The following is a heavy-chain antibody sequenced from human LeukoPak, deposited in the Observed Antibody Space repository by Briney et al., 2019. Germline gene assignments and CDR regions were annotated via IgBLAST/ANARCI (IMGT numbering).Heavy chain of an antibody. J-gene: IGHJ4*02. CDR1: GGSISSSSYY. CDR2: ISNGGGYT. CDR3: TIDWPSFDR. V-gene: IGHV3-23*01. Sequence: ETLSLTCTVSGGSISSSSYYWGWIRQPPGKGLEWLSAISNGGGYTYYADSVKGRFTISRDNSKDTLYLQMNSLRAEDTALYYCTIDWPSFDRWGQGTLVTVSS.